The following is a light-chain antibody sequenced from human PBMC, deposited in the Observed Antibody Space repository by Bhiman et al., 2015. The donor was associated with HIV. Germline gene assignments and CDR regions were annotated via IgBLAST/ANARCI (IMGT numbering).Light chain of an antibody. J-gene: IGLJ3*02. CDR2: GNS. CDR3: QSYDSSLSGRV. Sequence: QSVLTQPPSASGTPGQRVTISCSGSSSNIGSNNVNWYQQVPGTAPKLLIYGNSNRPSGVPDRFSGSKSGTSASLAITGLQAEDEADYYCQSYDSSLSGRVFGGGTKLTVL. V-gene: IGLV1-40*01. CDR1: SSNIGSNN.